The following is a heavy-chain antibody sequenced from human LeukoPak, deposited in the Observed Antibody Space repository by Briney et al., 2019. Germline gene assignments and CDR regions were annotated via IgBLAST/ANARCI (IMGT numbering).Heavy chain of an antibody. Sequence: ASVKVSCKASGYTFTSYYMHWVRQAPGQGLEWMGIINPSGGSTSYAQKFQGRVTMTRDMSTSTVYMELRSLRSDDTAVYYCARVDSSTWYLDYYYYYYMDVWGKGTAVTISS. J-gene: IGHJ6*03. V-gene: IGHV1-46*01. CDR1: GYTFTSYY. CDR3: ARVDSSTWYLDYYYYYYMDV. D-gene: IGHD6-13*01. CDR2: INPSGGST.